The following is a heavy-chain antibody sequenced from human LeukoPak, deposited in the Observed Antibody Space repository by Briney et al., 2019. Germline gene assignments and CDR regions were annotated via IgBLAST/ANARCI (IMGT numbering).Heavy chain of an antibody. J-gene: IGHJ6*03. CDR1: GGSISSYY. Sequence: SETLSLTCTVSGGSISSYYWSWIRQPAGKGLEWIGRIYTSGSTNYNPSLKSRVTMSVDTSKNQFSLKLSSVTAADTAVYYCARHPIAVSDTGGYYYYMDVWGKGTMVTVSS. CDR3: ARHPIAVSDTGGYYYYMDV. D-gene: IGHD6-19*01. CDR2: IYTSGST. V-gene: IGHV4-4*07.